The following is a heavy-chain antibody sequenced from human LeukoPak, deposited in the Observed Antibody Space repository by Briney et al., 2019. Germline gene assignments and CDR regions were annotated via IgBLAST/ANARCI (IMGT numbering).Heavy chain of an antibody. J-gene: IGHJ4*02. D-gene: IGHD3-3*01. Sequence: SETLSLTCTVSGGSIGSSSYYWGWIRQPPGKGLNWIGSIYYSGSTYYNPSLKSRVTISVDTSKNQFSLKLSSVTAADTAVYYCARVRFWSGYYSDDWGQGTLVTVSS. CDR2: IYYSGST. CDR3: ARVRFWSGYYSDD. CDR1: GGSIGSSSYY. V-gene: IGHV4-39*07.